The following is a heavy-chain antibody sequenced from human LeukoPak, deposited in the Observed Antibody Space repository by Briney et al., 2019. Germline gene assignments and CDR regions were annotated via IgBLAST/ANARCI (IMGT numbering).Heavy chain of an antibody. D-gene: IGHD6-13*01. CDR1: GGSFSGYY. CDR2: INHSVST. V-gene: IGHV4-34*01. Sequence: ASETLSLTCAVYGGSFSGYYWSWIRQPPGKGLEWIGEINHSVSTNYNSSLKSRVTISVDTPKNQCSLKLSSVTAADTAVYNCARDLGSSWAQWGQGTLVTVSS. J-gene: IGHJ4*02. CDR3: ARDLGSSWAQ.